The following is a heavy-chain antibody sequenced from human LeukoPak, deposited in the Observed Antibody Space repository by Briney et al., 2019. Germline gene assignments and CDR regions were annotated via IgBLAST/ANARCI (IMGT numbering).Heavy chain of an antibody. CDR2: INPNGGST. J-gene: IGHJ6*03. Sequence: ASVKVSCKASGYTFRNYYMHWVRQAPGQGLEWMGIINPNGGSTTYAQKFQGRVTMTRDMSTTTIYMELNSLRSEDTALYYCARGVPGAYYYYYMDVWGKGTTVTVSS. D-gene: IGHD1-26*01. CDR3: ARGVPGAYYYYYMDV. V-gene: IGHV1-46*01. CDR1: GYTFRNYY.